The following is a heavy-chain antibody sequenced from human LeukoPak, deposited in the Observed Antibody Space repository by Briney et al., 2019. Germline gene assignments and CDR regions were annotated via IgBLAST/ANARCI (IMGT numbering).Heavy chain of an antibody. J-gene: IGHJ4*02. CDR1: GFSVSATY. CDR3: KTAYDILIASSY. D-gene: IGHD3-9*01. V-gene: IGHV3-53*01. CDR2: IYSAGTS. Sequence: GGSLRLSCTVSGFSVSATYLSRVRQVPGKGLQWVSGIYSAGTSFHAESLEGRFTVSRDFSKNILFLQMNSLRAEDIFFFKQKTAYDILIASSYWGQGTSVTVSS.